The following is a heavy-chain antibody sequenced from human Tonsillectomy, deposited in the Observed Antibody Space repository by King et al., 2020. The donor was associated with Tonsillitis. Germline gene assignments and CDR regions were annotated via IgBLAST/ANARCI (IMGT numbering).Heavy chain of an antibody. CDR2: ISNGGGTS. CDR3: AKDLEDGDYGFSRYFDL. Sequence: VQLVQSGGGLVQPGGSLRLACAASGFTFNNYAMSWVRQAPGKGLDWVSGISNGGGTSYYADSVKGRFTISRDKSKNTLYLQMNSLRAEDTAVYYCAKDLEDGDYGFSRYFDLWGRGTLVTVSS. CDR1: GFTFNNYA. J-gene: IGHJ2*01. V-gene: IGHV3-23*04. D-gene: IGHD2-21*01.